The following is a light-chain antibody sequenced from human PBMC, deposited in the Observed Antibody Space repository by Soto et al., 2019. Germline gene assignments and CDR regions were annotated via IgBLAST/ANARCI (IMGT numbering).Light chain of an antibody. J-gene: IGLJ1*01. CDR2: QVT. CDR3: SSYTNINTRACV. V-gene: IGLV2-14*01. CDR1: SSDLAIYNY. Sequence: QSVLTQPASVSGSPGQSITISCTGTSSDLAIYNYVSWYQQQPGKAPKLMIYQVTDRPSGASNRFSGSKSGNTASLTISGLQAEDEAEYYCSSYTNINTRACVFGTGTKVTVL.